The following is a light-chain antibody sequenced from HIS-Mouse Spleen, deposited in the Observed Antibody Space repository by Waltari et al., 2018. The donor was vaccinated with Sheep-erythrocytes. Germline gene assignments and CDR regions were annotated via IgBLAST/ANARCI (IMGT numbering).Light chain of an antibody. CDR1: ALPKKY. CDR3: YSTGSSGNHWV. Sequence: SYALTQPPSASVSPGQTASITCFGDALPKKYAYWYQPKSGQAPVLVIYEDSKRPAGIPERFSGSSSGTMSTLTISGAQVEDDADYYCYSTGSSGNHWVFGGGTKLTVL. V-gene: IGLV3-10*01. J-gene: IGLJ3*02. CDR2: EDS.